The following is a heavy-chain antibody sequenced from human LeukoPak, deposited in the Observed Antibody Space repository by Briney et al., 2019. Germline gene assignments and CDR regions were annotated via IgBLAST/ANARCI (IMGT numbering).Heavy chain of an antibody. CDR3: ARDTDDSSGYLFDY. D-gene: IGHD3-22*01. J-gene: IGHJ4*02. CDR2: INPSGGST. Sequence: ASVKVSCKASGYTFTIYYMHWVRQAPGQGLEWMGIINPSGGSTSYAQKFQGRVTMTRDMSTNTVYMELSSLRSEDTAVYYCARDTDDSSGYLFDYWGQGTLVTVSS. V-gene: IGHV1-46*01. CDR1: GYTFTIYY.